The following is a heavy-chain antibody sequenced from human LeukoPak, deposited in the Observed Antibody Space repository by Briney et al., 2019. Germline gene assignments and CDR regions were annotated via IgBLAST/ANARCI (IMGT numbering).Heavy chain of an antibody. J-gene: IGHJ4*02. CDR2: ISSGGNT. CDR1: GFTVSSNS. CDR3: AREMGGYPFDY. V-gene: IGHV3-53*01. D-gene: IGHD5-12*01. Sequence: PGGSLRLSCKVSGFTVSSNSWSWVRQAPGKGLEWVSFISSGGNTDHSDSVKGRFTISRDNAKNSLYLQMNSLRAEDTAVYYCAREMGGYPFDYWGQGTLVTVSS.